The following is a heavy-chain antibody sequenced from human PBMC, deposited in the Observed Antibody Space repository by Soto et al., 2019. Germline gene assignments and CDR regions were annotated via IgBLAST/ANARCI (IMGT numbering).Heavy chain of an antibody. Sequence: PGGSLRLSCAASGFTFSSYSMNWVRQAPGKGLEWVSSISSSSSYIYYADSVKGRFTISRDNAKNSLYLQMNSLRAEDTAVYYCARTYYYDSSGPPDAFDIWGQGTMVTVSS. CDR3: ARTYYYDSSGPPDAFDI. CDR1: GFTFSSYS. V-gene: IGHV3-21*01. CDR2: ISSSSSYI. D-gene: IGHD3-22*01. J-gene: IGHJ3*02.